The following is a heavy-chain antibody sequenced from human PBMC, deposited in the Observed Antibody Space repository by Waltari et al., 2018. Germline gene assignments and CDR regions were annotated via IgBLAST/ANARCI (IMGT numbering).Heavy chain of an antibody. V-gene: IGHV3-74*01. CDR2: INGDGGST. Sequence: VDFCGGGVRHGGSLRQESADYGVSVGMHWMDWGRQAPGKGLVWVSRINGDGGSTSYAASVKGRFTISRDNANNTVYLQMNSLRAEDTAVYYCTRTRYCSTTSCQVDWFDPWGQGGLVTVSS. CDR1: GVSVGMHW. CDR3: TRTRYCSTTSCQVDWFDP. J-gene: IGHJ5*02. D-gene: IGHD2-2*01.